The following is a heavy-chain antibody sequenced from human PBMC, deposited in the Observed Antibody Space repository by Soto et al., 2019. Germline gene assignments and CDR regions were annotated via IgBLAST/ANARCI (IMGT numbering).Heavy chain of an antibody. J-gene: IGHJ6*02. CDR2: ISAYNGNT. D-gene: IGHD2-2*01. Sequence: ASVQVSCKASGYTFTSYGISWVRQAPGQGLEWMGWISAYNGNTNYAQKLQGRVTMTTDTSTSTAYMELRSLRSDDTAVYYCARDSLIVVVPAAIRPDYYYYGMDVWGQGTTVTVSS. CDR3: ARDSLIVVVPAAIRPDYYYYGMDV. CDR1: GYTFTSYG. V-gene: IGHV1-18*04.